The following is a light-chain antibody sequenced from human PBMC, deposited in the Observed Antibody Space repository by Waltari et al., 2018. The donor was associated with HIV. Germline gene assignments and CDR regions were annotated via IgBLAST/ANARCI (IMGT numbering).Light chain of an antibody. CDR1: KSVSSN. CDR3: QQYNNWPQRT. J-gene: IGKJ1*01. CDR2: GAS. Sequence: EIVMTQSPATVSVSPGERATLSCRASKSVSSNLAWYQQKPGQAPRLLIYGASTRATGISARFSGSGSGTEFTLTISSLQSEDFAVYYCQQYNNWPQRTFGQGTKVEIK. V-gene: IGKV3-15*01.